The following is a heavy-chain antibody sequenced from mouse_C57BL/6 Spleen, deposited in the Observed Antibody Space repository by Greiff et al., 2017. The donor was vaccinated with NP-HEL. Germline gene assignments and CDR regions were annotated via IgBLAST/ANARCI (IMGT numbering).Heavy chain of an antibody. D-gene: IGHD2-12*01. V-gene: IGHV1-69*01. Sequence: VQLQQPGAELVMPGASVKLSCKASGYTFTSYWMHWVKQRPGQGLEWIGEIDPSDSYTNYNQKFKGKSTLTVDKSSSTAYMQLSSLTSEDSAVYYCARLDDSAWFAYWGQGTLVTVSA. CDR2: IDPSDSYT. J-gene: IGHJ3*01. CDR3: ARLDDSAWFAY. CDR1: GYTFTSYW.